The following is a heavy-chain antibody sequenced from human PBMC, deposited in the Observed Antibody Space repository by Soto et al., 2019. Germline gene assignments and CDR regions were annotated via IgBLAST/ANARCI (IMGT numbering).Heavy chain of an antibody. J-gene: IGHJ4*02. Sequence: EVQLLESGGGLVQPGGSLRLSCAASGLTLSRYAMTWVRQAPGKGLEWVSVISGSGDSTHYADSVKGRFTISRDNSKNTLHLQMNRLRAEDTAVYYCANAHNYESSGGGYWGQGTLVTVSS. CDR2: ISGSGDST. CDR3: ANAHNYESSGGGY. V-gene: IGHV3-23*01. D-gene: IGHD3-22*01. CDR1: GLTLSRYA.